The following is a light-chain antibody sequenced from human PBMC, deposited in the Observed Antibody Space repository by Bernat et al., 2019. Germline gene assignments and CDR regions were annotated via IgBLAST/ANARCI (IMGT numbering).Light chain of an antibody. CDR3: SSYTSSTTYV. CDR2: EVD. J-gene: IGLJ1*01. CDR1: SSDIVSYNR. Sequence: QSALTQPPSVSGSPGQSVTISCTGTSSDIVSYNRVSWYQQPPGTAPKLMIYEVDNRPSGVPDRFSGSKSGNTASLTISGLQAEDEADYYCSSYTSSTTYVFGTGTKVTVL. V-gene: IGLV2-18*02.